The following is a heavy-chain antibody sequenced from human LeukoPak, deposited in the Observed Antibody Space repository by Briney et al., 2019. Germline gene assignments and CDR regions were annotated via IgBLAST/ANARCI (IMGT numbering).Heavy chain of an antibody. Sequence: SETLSLTCAVYSGSFSGYYWSWIRQPPGKGLEWIGEINHSGSTNYNPSLKSRVTISVDTSKNQFSLKLSSVTAADTAVYYCARETRPGVYYDFWSGQNWFDPWGQGTLVTVSS. J-gene: IGHJ5*02. D-gene: IGHD3-3*01. CDR3: ARETRPGVYYDFWSGQNWFDP. CDR2: INHSGST. CDR1: SGSFSGYY. V-gene: IGHV4-34*01.